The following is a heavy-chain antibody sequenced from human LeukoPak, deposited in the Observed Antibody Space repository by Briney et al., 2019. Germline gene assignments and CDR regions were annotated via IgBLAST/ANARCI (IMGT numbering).Heavy chain of an antibody. CDR3: AGFLGYCSGGSCYDYYYGMDV. Sequence: SETLSLTCTVSGGSISSYYWSWIRQPPGKELGCIGYIYYSGSTNYNPSLKSRVTISVDTSKNQFSLKLSSVTAADTAVYYCAGFLGYCSGGSCYDYYYGMDVWGQGTTVTVSS. V-gene: IGHV4-59*01. D-gene: IGHD2-15*01. J-gene: IGHJ6*02. CDR2: IYYSGST. CDR1: GGSISSYY.